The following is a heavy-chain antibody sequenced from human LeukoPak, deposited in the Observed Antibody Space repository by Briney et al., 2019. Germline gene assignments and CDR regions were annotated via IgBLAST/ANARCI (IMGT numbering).Heavy chain of an antibody. V-gene: IGHV1-18*01. CDR2: ISAYNGNT. J-gene: IGHJ3*02. CDR1: GYTFTSYG. CDR3: ARAPKYYYDRGGAFDI. D-gene: IGHD3-22*01. Sequence: ASVKVSCKASGYTFTSYGISWVRQAPGQGLEWMGWISAYNGNTNYAQKLQGRVTMTTDTSTSTAYMELRSLRSDDTAVYYCARAPKYYYDRGGAFDIWGQGTMVTVSS.